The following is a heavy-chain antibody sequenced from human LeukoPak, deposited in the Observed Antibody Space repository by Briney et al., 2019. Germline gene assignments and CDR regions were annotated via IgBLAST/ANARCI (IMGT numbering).Heavy chain of an antibody. CDR1: GFTFSSYS. CDR2: ISSSSSYI. CDR3: ARESTAAAAQVGTSGGHY. Sequence: PGGSLRLSCAASGFTFSSYSMNWVRQAPGKGLEWVSSISSSSSYIYYADSVKGRFTISRDNAKNSLYLQMNSLRAEDTAVYYCARESTAAAAQVGTSGGHYWGQGTLVTVSS. J-gene: IGHJ4*02. V-gene: IGHV3-21*01. D-gene: IGHD6-13*01.